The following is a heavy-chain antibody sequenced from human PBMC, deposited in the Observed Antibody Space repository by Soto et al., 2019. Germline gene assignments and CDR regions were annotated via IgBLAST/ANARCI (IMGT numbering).Heavy chain of an antibody. CDR3: AHSRAPRIFDY. Sequence: QITLKESGPTLVKPTQTLTLTCTFSGFSLSTSGVGVGWIRQPPGEALEWLALIYWDDDKRYSPSLESRFTITKDTSKNQVVLTMTNVDPVDTATYYCAHSRAPRIFDYWGQGTLVTVSS. CDR1: GFSLSTSGVG. V-gene: IGHV2-5*02. D-gene: IGHD3-10*01. CDR2: IYWDDDK. J-gene: IGHJ4*02.